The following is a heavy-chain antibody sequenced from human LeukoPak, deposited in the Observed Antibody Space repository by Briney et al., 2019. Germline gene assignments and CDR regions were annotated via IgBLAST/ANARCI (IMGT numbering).Heavy chain of an antibody. Sequence: SVKVSCKASGGTLSSYAISWVRQAPGQGLEWMGGIIPIFGTANYAQKFQGRVTITTDESTSTAYMELSSLRSEDTAVYYCARTHYYGSGSYYLGAYYFDYWGQGTLVTVSS. CDR1: GGTLSSYA. CDR3: ARTHYYGSGSYYLGAYYFDY. J-gene: IGHJ4*02. D-gene: IGHD3-10*01. V-gene: IGHV1-69*05. CDR2: IIPIFGTA.